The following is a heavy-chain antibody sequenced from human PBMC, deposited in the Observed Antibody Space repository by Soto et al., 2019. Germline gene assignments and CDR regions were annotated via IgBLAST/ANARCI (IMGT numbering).Heavy chain of an antibody. CDR1: GYSFTSYW. V-gene: IGHV5-10-1*01. Sequence: HGESLKISCKGSGYSFTSYWISWVRQMPGKGLEWMGRIDPSDSYTNYSPSFQGHVTISADKSISTAYLQWSSLKASDTAMYYCARQFYVWGSYRLPDYWGQGTLVTVS. CDR3: ARQFYVWGSYRLPDY. CDR2: IDPSDSYT. D-gene: IGHD3-16*02. J-gene: IGHJ4*02.